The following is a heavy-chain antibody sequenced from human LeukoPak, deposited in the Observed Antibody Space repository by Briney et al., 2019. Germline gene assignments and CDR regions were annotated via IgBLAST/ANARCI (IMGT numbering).Heavy chain of an antibody. V-gene: IGHV4-61*02. CDR1: GGSISSGSYY. J-gene: IGHJ4*02. CDR2: IYTSGST. Sequence: SETLSLTCTVSGGSISSGSYYWSWIRQPAGKELEWIGRIYTSGSTNYNPSLKSRVTISVDTSKNQFSLKLSSVTAADTAVYYCAREGDYYDSSGSFDYWGQGTLVTVSS. D-gene: IGHD3-22*01. CDR3: AREGDYYDSSGSFDY.